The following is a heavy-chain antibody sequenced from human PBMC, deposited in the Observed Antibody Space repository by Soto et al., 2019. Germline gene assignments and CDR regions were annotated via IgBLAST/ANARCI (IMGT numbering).Heavy chain of an antibody. V-gene: IGHV1-2*02. CDR2: INPNSGGT. CDR1: GYTFTDYY. Sequence: QVQLVQSGAEVRKPGASVKVSCKASGYTFTDYYIRWVRQAPGQGLEWMGWINPNSGGTNYAQRFQGRVTMTRDTSISTAYMELSRLTSDDTAVYYCARGRHEREPFDPWGQGTLVTVSS. J-gene: IGHJ5*02. CDR3: ARGRHEREPFDP. D-gene: IGHD1-1*01.